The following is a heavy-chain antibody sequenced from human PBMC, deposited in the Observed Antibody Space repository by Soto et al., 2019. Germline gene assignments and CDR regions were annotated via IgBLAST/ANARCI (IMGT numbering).Heavy chain of an antibody. CDR1: GFSFSTYN. CDR3: ARAIAVGSTSLDY. J-gene: IGHJ4*02. V-gene: IGHV3-48*02. D-gene: IGHD6-19*01. CDR2: ISSRSSTI. Sequence: GGSLRLSCAASGFSFSTYNMNWVRQAPGRGLEWVSYISSRSSTIYHADSVKGRFTISRDNAKNSLYLQMDSLRDEDTAVDFCARAIAVGSTSLDYWGLGTRVTVSS.